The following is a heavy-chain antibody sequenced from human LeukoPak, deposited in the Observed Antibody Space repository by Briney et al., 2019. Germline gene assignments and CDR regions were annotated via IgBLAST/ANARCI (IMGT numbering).Heavy chain of an antibody. D-gene: IGHD6-19*01. Sequence: SETLSLTCTVSGGSISSSSYYWGWIRQPPGKGLEWIGSIYYSGSTYYNPSLKSRVTISVDTSKNQFSLKLSSVTAADTAVYYCARDLSGWYNNSTWGQGTLVTVSS. CDR1: GGSISSSSYY. CDR3: ARDLSGWYNNST. V-gene: IGHV4-39*07. J-gene: IGHJ5*02. CDR2: IYYSGST.